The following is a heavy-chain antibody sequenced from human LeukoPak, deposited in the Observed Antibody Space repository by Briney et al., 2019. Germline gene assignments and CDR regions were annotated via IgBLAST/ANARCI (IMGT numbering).Heavy chain of an antibody. D-gene: IGHD1-1*01. CDR3: ATTYNSAFDI. V-gene: IGHV4-59*08. J-gene: IGHJ3*02. CDR1: GGSISSYY. CDR2: IYSSGRT. Sequence: PSETLSLTCTVSGGSISSYYWSWTRQPPGKGLEWIGYIYSSGRTNYNPSLKSRVTISIDTSKNQFSLKLNSVTAADTAVYYCATTYNSAFDIWGQGTMVTVSS.